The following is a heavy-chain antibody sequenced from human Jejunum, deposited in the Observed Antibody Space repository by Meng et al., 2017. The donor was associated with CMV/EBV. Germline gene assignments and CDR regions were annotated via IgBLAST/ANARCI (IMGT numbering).Heavy chain of an antibody. CDR2: IYYRGST. Sequence: VSGGSISSGSYYWAWIRPSPGKGLEWIGSIYYRGSTYYNPSLESRVIISVDTSKNQFSLKLSSVTAADTAVYYCATVTVVSQRFDYWGQGSLVTVSS. V-gene: IGHV4-39*07. CDR3: ATVTVVSQRFDY. D-gene: IGHD4-23*01. J-gene: IGHJ4*02. CDR1: GGSISSGSYY.